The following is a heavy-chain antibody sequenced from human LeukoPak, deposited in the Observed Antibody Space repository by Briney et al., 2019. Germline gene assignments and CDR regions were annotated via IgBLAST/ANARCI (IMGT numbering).Heavy chain of an antibody. Sequence: GGSLRLSCAASKFTFDTYTMNWVRQAPGKGLEWVSSITGSGTYIYYIDSVKGRFTISRDNAKSSLYLQMNSLRPEDTAVYYCAREDDFSSGMDVWGQGTTVTVSS. CDR1: KFTFDTYT. V-gene: IGHV3-21*06. CDR2: ITGSGTYI. J-gene: IGHJ6*02. CDR3: AREDDFSSGMDV. D-gene: IGHD1-1*01.